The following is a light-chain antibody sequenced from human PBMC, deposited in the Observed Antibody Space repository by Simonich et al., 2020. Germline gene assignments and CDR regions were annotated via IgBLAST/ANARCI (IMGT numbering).Light chain of an antibody. V-gene: IGLV2-8*01. CDR3: CSYAGSSTVV. J-gene: IGLJ2*01. Sequence: QSALTQPPSASGSPGQSVTISCTGTSSAVVGYNYFSWYQQHPGKAPKLMIYEVSKRPSGVPDRFSGSKSGNTASLTISGIQAEDEADYYCCSYAGSSTVVFGGGTKLTVL. CDR2: EVS. CDR1: SSAVVGYNY.